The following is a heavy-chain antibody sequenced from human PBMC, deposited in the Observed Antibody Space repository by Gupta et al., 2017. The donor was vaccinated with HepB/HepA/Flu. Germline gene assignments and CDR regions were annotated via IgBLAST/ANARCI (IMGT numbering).Heavy chain of an antibody. CDR3: VRCAFGERDY. Sequence: EAQLEESAGGVVKPGGSLSLSCAAYDFNYWMHWFRQGPGKGLVWVSRINQGGSRRDYADSVKGRFTISRDNAKKTLYLQMNSLRVEDTAVYYCVRCAFGERDYWGQGGLVTVAS. D-gene: IGHD3-10*01. CDR2: INQGGSRR. V-gene: IGHV3-74*01. CDR1: DFNYW. J-gene: IGHJ4*02.